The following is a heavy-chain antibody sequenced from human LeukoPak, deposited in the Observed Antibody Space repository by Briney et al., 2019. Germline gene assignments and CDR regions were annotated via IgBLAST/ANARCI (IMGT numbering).Heavy chain of an antibody. D-gene: IGHD5-24*01. J-gene: IGHJ4*02. CDR2: ISSNGGST. CDR1: GFTFSDYA. CDR3: ARDNLRSRWLQSEDY. V-gene: IGHV3-64*01. Sequence: PGGSLRLSCAASGFTFSDYAMHWVRQPPGKGLEYVSAISSNGGSTYYANAVKGRFTISRDNSKNTLYLQMGSLRAEDMAVYYCARDNLRSRWLQSEDYWGQGTLVTVSS.